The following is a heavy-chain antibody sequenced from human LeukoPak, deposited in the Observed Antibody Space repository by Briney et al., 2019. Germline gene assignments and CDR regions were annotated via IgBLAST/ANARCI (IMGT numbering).Heavy chain of an antibody. CDR3: AKDMYSSSWYYFDY. CDR1: GFTFSSYG. J-gene: IGHJ4*02. Sequence: PGRSLRLSCAASGFTFSSYGMHGVRQAPGKGLEWVAVISYDGSNKYYADSVKGRFTISRDNSKNTLYLQMNSLRAEDTAVYYCAKDMYSSSWYYFDYWGQGTLVTVSS. V-gene: IGHV3-30*18. D-gene: IGHD6-13*01. CDR2: ISYDGSNK.